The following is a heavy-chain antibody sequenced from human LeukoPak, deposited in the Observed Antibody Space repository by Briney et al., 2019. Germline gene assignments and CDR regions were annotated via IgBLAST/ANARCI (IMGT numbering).Heavy chain of an antibody. J-gene: IGHJ4*02. CDR2: VNTVSSYI. Sequence: GRSLRLSCAASRFTFSAYSMNWVRQAPRKGREWVASVNTVSSYIYYADSMRGRFTISRDNAKNSLYLQMNSLRAEDPAVYYCARLRRNSGSRDFFYYYDHWGQGTLVTVPS. D-gene: IGHD2-15*01. V-gene: IGHV3-21*01. CDR3: ARLRRNSGSRDFFYYYDH. CDR1: RFTFSAYS.